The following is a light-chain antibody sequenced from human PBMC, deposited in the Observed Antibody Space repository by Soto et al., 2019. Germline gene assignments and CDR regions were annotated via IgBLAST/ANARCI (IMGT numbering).Light chain of an antibody. CDR3: SSYRGTSTPV. V-gene: IGLV2-14*01. CDR2: DVT. Sequence: QSALTQPASVSGSPGQSITISCTGTSTDVGAYNYASWYQQHPGKAPKLVIFDVTNRPSEVSDRFSGSKSGNTASLTISGLQFEDEADYYCSSYRGTSTPVFGGGTKLTVL. J-gene: IGLJ2*01. CDR1: STDVGAYNY.